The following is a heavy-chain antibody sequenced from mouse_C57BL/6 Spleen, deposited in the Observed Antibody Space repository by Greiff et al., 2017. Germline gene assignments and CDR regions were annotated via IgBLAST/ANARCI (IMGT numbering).Heavy chain of an antibody. D-gene: IGHD1-1*01. CDR3: GPYYYGSYYAMDY. V-gene: IGHV1-26*01. J-gene: IGHJ4*01. Sequence: EVQLQQSGPELVKPGASVKISCKASGYTFTDYYMNWVKQSHGKSLEWIGDINPNNGGTSYNQKFKGKATLTVDKSSSTAYMELRSLTSEDSAVYYCGPYYYGSYYAMDYWGQGTSVTVSS. CDR2: INPNNGGT. CDR1: GYTFTDYY.